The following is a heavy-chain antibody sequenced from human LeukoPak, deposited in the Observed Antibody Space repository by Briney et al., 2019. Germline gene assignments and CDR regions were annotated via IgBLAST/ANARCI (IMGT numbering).Heavy chain of an antibody. D-gene: IGHD6-13*01. CDR2: ISSSGNPM. V-gene: IGHV3-48*03. CDR1: GFTFSSYE. CDR3: ARDRYSSMWSVFEY. J-gene: IGHJ4*02. Sequence: PGGSLRLSCAASGFTFSSYEMNWVRQAPGKGLEWVSYISSSGNPMYYADSVKGRFTISRDNAKNSLYLQMNSLRADDTAVYYCARDRYSSMWSVFEYWGQGALVTVSS.